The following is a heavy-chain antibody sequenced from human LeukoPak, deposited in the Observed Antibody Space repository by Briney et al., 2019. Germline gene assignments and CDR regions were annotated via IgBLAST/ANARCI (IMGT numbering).Heavy chain of an antibody. CDR2: TYYRSKWYN. J-gene: IGHJ5*02. CDR3: ARDGGIAVAGTVGWFDP. CDR1: GDSVSSNSAA. D-gene: IGHD6-19*01. Sequence: SQTLSLTCAISGDSVSSNSAAWNWIRQPPSRGLEWLGRTYYRSKWYNDYAVSVKSRITINPDTSKNQFSLQLNSVTPEDTAVYYCARDGGIAVAGTVGWFDPWGQGTLVTVSS. V-gene: IGHV6-1*01.